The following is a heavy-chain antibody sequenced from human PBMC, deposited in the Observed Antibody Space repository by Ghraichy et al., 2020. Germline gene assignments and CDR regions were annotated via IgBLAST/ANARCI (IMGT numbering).Heavy chain of an antibody. V-gene: IGHV4-39*01. J-gene: IGHJ5*02. CDR3: ARTYGDYSPGGS. Sequence: SETLSLTCTVSGGSVNSGTIYWNWIRPSPGKGLEWIGSVYTGGTTHYNPSLRSRVTMSRDASKNQFSLKLTSVTASDTSIYYCARTYGDYSPGGSWCPGTLVTV. CDR1: GGSVNSGTIY. CDR2: VYTGGTT. D-gene: IGHD4-17*01.